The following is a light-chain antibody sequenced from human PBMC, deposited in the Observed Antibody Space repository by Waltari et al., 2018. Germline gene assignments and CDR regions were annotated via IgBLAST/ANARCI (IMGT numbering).Light chain of an antibody. V-gene: IGLV1-44*01. CDR2: GNY. CDR3: AAWDDSLNGVV. CDR1: SSNIGSNS. J-gene: IGLJ2*01. Sequence: QSVLTQPPSASGTPGQRVTSSCSGSSSNIGSNSVNWYQQLPVTAPKLLIYGNYQRPSGVPDRVSGSKSGTSASLAISGLQSEDEADYYCAAWDDSLNGVVFGGGTKLTV.